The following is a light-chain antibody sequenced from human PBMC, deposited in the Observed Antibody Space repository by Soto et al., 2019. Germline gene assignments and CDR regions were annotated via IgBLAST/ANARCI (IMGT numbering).Light chain of an antibody. Sequence: QSVLTQPPSASGTPGQRVTISCSGSSSNIGSNYVYWYQQLPGTAPKLLIYRNNQRPSGVPDRFSGSKSGTSASLAISGLRSEDEADYYCAAWDDRNGVFGGGTKVTVL. CDR1: SSNIGSNY. J-gene: IGLJ2*01. CDR3: AAWDDRNGV. V-gene: IGLV1-47*01. CDR2: RNN.